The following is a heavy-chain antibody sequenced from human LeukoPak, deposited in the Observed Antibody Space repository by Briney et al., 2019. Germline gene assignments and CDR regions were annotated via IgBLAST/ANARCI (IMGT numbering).Heavy chain of an antibody. CDR1: GFTFDDYA. V-gene: IGHV3-9*01. J-gene: IGHJ5*02. Sequence: GGSLRLSCAASGFTFDDYAMHWVRQAPGKGLEWVSGISWNSGSIGYADSVKGRFTISRDNAKNSLYLQMNSLRAEDTAVYYCARGKIGPDDSSATAGESPYNWFDPWGQGTLVTVSS. D-gene: IGHD3-22*01. CDR2: ISWNSGSI. CDR3: ARGKIGPDDSSATAGESPYNWFDP.